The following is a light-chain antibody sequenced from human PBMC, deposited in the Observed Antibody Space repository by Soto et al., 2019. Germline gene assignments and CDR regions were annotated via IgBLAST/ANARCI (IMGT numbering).Light chain of an antibody. V-gene: IGKV3-20*01. Sequence: EIVLTQSPGTLSLSPGERATLSCRASQSVSSSYLAWYQQKPGQAPRLLIYGASSRATGIPDRFSSNGSGTDFTLTISRLEPEDFAVYYCQQYGSSPRTFGQGTKVDIK. CDR3: QQYGSSPRT. J-gene: IGKJ1*01. CDR2: GAS. CDR1: QSVSSSY.